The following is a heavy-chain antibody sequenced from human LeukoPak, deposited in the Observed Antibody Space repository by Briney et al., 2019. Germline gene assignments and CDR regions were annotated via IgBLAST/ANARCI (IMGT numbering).Heavy chain of an antibody. V-gene: IGHV4-31*03. J-gene: IGHJ3*02. Sequence: PSETLSLTCTVSGGSISSGGYYWSWIRQHPGKGLEWIGYIYYSGSTYYNPSLKSRVTISVDTSKNQFSLKLSSVTAADTAVYYCARSSTSFADLEEAFDIWGQGTMVTVSS. CDR1: GGSISSGGYY. D-gene: IGHD2-2*01. CDR3: ARSSTSFADLEEAFDI. CDR2: IYYSGST.